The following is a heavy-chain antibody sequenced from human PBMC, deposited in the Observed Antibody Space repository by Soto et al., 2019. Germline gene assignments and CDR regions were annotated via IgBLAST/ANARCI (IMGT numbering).Heavy chain of an antibody. Sequence: QVQLVQSGAEVKKPGASVKVSCKASGYTFTNYGISWVRQAPGQGLEWMGWISGYNGYTNSTQKIQGRVTIPTDTSKRKAYMELRSLTSDDTAVYYCERESRDTTGWKEEYWGQGTRVPVSS. CDR3: ERESRDTTGWKEEY. D-gene: IGHD6-19*01. CDR1: GYTFTNYG. CDR2: ISGYNGYT. J-gene: IGHJ1*01. V-gene: IGHV1-18*01.